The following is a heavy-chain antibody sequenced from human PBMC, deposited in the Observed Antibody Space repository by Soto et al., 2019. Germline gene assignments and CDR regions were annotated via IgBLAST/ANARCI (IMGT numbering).Heavy chain of an antibody. CDR1: NGSINSAGPF. J-gene: IGHJ4*02. CDR3: ARGFGGVSLDYFDF. CDR2: IYYTGST. Sequence: SETLSLTCSVSNGSINSAGPFWSSFRQHPGKGLEWLGYIYYTGSTYYNPALQRRAVFSIDTSKTRFSLKLTSVTAADTAVYYCARGFGGVSLDYFDFWGQGTQVT. V-gene: IGHV4-31*03. D-gene: IGHD3-16*01.